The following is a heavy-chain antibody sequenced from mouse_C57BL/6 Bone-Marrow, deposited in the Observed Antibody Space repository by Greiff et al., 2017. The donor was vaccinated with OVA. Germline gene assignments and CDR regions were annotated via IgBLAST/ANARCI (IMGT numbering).Heavy chain of an antibody. V-gene: IGHV1-18*01. D-gene: IGHD1-1*01. CDR2: INTNNGGT. CDR3: ARESCCSSYAMDY. CDR1: GYTFTDYY. J-gene: IGHJ4*01. Sequence: VQLQQPGPELVKPGASVKLPCKASGYTFTDYYMDWVKQSHGKSLEWIGDINTNNGGTNYNQKFKGKATLTVDKSSSTAYMELRSLTSEDTAVYYCARESCCSSYAMDYWGQGTSVTVSS.